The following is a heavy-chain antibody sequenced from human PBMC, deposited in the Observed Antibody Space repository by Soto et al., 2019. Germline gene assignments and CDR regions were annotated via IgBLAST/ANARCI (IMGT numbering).Heavy chain of an antibody. V-gene: IGHV4-59*01. CDR1: GGSMKSFF. CDR3: AASQMGLISVLGT. Sequence: SSETLSLTCTVSGGSMKSFFWSWIRQPPGKGLEWIGYIPNSGGPTYTPSLKSRVTIAIDTSRNQFSLRLTSVTTADTAVYYCAASQMGLISVLGTWGQGXQVTVSS. D-gene: IGHD1-1*01. J-gene: IGHJ4*02. CDR2: IPNSGGP.